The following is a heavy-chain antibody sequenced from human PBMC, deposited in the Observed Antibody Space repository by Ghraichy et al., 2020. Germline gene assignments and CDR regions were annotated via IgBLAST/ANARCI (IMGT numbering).Heavy chain of an antibody. D-gene: IGHD3-22*01. CDR1: GGTFYSYT. V-gene: IGHV1-69*08. CDR2: IIPIFGRA. CDR3: ARDRGNYYASSGLI. Sequence: SVKVSCKASGGTFYSYTISWVRQAPGQGLEWMGRIIPIFGRADYAQKFQGRLTITADKSTNTVYMELSSLKSEDTAMYYCARDRGNYYASSGLIWGQGTMVIVSS. J-gene: IGHJ3*02.